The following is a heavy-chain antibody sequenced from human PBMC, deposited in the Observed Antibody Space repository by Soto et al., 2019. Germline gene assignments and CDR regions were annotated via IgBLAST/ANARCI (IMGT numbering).Heavy chain of an antibody. CDR1: GFTFSSYG. Sequence: QVLLAEFGGGVVQPGRSLRLSCEASGFTFSSYGIHWVRQAPGKGLEWEELIWYDGSNKYYADSVKGRFTISRDNSKNTLDLQMNSLRVEDTAVYYCARDRGPRTVTSIDYWGQGTLVTVSS. CDR2: IWYDGSNK. CDR3: ARDRGPRTVTSIDY. D-gene: IGHD4-17*01. V-gene: IGHV3-33*01. J-gene: IGHJ4*02.